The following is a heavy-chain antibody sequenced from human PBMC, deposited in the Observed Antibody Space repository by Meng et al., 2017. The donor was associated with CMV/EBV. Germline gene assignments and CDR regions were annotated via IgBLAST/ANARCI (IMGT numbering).Heavy chain of an antibody. CDR3: AKEDTVVTRDYYYGMDV. J-gene: IGHJ6*02. CDR1: GFTFSSYG. D-gene: IGHD2-21*01. CDR2: IRYDGSNK. V-gene: IGHV3-30*02. Sequence: GESLKISCAASGFTFSSYGMHWVRQAPGKGLEWVAFIRYDGSNKYYADSVKGRFTISRDNSKNTLYLQMNSLRAEDTAVYYCAKEDTVVTRDYYYGMDVWGQGTTVTVSS.